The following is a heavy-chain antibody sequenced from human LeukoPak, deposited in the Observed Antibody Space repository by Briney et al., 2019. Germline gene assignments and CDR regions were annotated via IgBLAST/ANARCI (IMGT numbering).Heavy chain of an antibody. V-gene: IGHV4-59*01. D-gene: IGHD6-19*01. CDR2: IYYSGST. CDR3: ATHSSGWYWFDP. J-gene: IGHJ5*02. CDR1: GGSISSYY. Sequence: PSETLSLTCTVSGGSISSYYWSWIRQPPGKGLEWIGYIYYSGSTNYNPSPKSRVTISVDTSKNQFSLKLSSVTAADTAVYYCATHSSGWYWFDPWGQGTLVTVSS.